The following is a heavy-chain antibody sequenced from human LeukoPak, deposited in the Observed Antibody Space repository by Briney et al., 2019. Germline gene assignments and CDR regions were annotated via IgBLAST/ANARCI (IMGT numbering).Heavy chain of an antibody. CDR2: IYYSGST. D-gene: IGHD4-17*01. CDR3: ARLACGDYLNYYYYMDV. V-gene: IGHV4-59*01. J-gene: IGHJ6*03. Sequence: PSETLSLTCTVSGGSISSYYWSWIRQPPGKGLEWIGYIYYSGSTNYNPSLKSRVTISVDTSKNQFSLKLSSVTAADTAVYYCARLACGDYLNYYYYMDVWGKGTTVTVSS. CDR1: GGSISSYY.